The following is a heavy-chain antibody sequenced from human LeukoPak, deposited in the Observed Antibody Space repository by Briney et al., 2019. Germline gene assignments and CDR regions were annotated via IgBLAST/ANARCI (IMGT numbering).Heavy chain of an antibody. J-gene: IGHJ4*02. CDR3: ARDDGAVAGTDY. CDR2: ISYGGSNK. Sequence: GGSLRLSCAASGFTFSSYAMHWVRQAPGKGLEWVAVISYGGSNKYYADSVKGRFTISRDNSKNTQYLQMNSLRAEDTAVYYCARDDGAVAGTDYWGQGTLVTVSS. V-gene: IGHV3-30*04. D-gene: IGHD6-19*01. CDR1: GFTFSSYA.